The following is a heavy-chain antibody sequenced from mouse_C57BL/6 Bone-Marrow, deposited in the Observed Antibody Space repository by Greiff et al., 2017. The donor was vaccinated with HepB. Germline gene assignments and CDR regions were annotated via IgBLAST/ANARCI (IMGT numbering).Heavy chain of an antibody. CDR1: GYTFTSYW. V-gene: IGHV1-52*01. J-gene: IGHJ3*01. CDR3: ARSGGIPGFAY. CDR2: IAPSDSET. Sequence: QVQLQQPGAELVRPGSSVKLSCQASGYTFTSYWMHWVKQRPIQGLEWIGNIAPSDSETHYNQKFKDKATLTVDKSSSTAYMQLSSLTSEDSAVYYCARSGGIPGFAYWGQGTLVTVSA.